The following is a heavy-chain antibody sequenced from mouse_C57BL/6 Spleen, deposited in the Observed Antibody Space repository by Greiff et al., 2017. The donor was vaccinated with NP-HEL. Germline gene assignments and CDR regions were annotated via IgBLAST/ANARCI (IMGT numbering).Heavy chain of an antibody. V-gene: IGHV5-17*01. Sequence: EVKVEESGGGLVKPGGSLKLSCAASGFTFSDYGMHWVRQAPEKGLEWVAYISSGSSTIYYADTVKGRFTISRDNAKNTLFLQMTSLRSEDTAMYYCARPFNYGSSYPTWFAYWGQGTLVTVSA. CDR2: ISSGSSTI. D-gene: IGHD1-1*01. CDR3: ARPFNYGSSYPTWFAY. CDR1: GFTFSDYG. J-gene: IGHJ3*01.